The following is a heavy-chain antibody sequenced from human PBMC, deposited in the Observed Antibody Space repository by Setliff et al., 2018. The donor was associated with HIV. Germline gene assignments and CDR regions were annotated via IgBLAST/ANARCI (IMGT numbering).Heavy chain of an antibody. J-gene: IGHJ2*01. CDR1: GGSIRSYY. CDR3: ARAGGGGRWLHLSYWYFDL. Sequence: SETLSLTCTVSGGSIRSYYWSWIRQPPGKGLEWIGYIYYSGSTNYNPSLKGRVTISVDTSKNQFSLKLSSVTAADTAVYYCARAGGGGRWLHLSYWYFDLXXXGTLVTVSS. CDR2: IYYSGST. D-gene: IGHD3-16*01. V-gene: IGHV4-59*01.